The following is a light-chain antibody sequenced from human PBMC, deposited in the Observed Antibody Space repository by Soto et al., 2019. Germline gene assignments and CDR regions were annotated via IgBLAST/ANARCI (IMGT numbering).Light chain of an antibody. CDR2: GAS. CDR1: QSVSSSY. Sequence: EIVLTQSPGTLSLSPGERATLSCRASQSVSSSYLAWYQQKPGQAPRLLIYGASSRAAGIPDRFSASGSGTDFTLTISSLQPEDFATYYCQQSYTTQGLTFGGGTKVDNK. V-gene: IGKV3-20*01. CDR3: QQSYTTQGLT. J-gene: IGKJ4*01.